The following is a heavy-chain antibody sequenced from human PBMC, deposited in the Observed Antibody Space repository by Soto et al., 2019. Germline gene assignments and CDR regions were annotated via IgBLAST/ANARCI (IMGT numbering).Heavy chain of an antibody. Sequence: QVQLVQSGAEVKKPGSSVKVSCKASGGSFDTYIVTWVRQAPGQGLEWMGRIIPVLGVEYYSQKFRDRVAITADKSTNTACMELSSLRSEDTAVSYCAKSGSPRSATPSYYGMDVWGLGTPVTVS. CDR2: IIPVLGVE. J-gene: IGHJ6*02. V-gene: IGHV1-69*02. CDR1: GGSFDTYI. D-gene: IGHD2-15*01. CDR3: AKSGSPRSATPSYYGMDV.